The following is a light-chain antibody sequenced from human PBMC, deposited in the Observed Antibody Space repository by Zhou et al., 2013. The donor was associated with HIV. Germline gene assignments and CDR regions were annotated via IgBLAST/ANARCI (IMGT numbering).Light chain of an antibody. V-gene: IGKV1-27*01. CDR2: GAS. CDR3: QKYDNAPRT. CDR1: EGINHY. J-gene: IGKJ1*01. Sequence: DIQMTQSPSSLSASVGDRVTITCRASEGINHYLAWYQQKPGKVPELLIYGASTLHSGVPSRFSGSGSGTHFTLTISSLQPEDVATYFCQKYDNAPRTFGQGTKVEIK.